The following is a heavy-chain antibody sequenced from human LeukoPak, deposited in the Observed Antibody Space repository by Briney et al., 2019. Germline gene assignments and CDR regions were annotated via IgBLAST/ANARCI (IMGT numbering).Heavy chain of an antibody. CDR2: ISSSSSYI. J-gene: IGHJ4*02. CDR3: ARYSSSWTIFDY. V-gene: IGHV3-21*01. CDR1: GFTFSSYS. Sequence: GGSLRLSCAASGFTFSSYSMNWVRQAPGKGLEWVSSISSSSSYIYYADSVKGRFTISRDNAKNSLYLQMNSLRAEDTAVYYCARYSSSWTIFDYWGQGTLVTVSS. D-gene: IGHD6-13*01.